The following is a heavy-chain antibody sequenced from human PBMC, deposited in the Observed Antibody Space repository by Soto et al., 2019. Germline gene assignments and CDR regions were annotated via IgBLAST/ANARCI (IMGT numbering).Heavy chain of an antibody. CDR2: ISSSSSTI. CDR3: AREDYYGSGSYYNVNFDY. D-gene: IGHD3-10*01. Sequence: GGSLRLSWAASGFTFSNAWMNWVRQAPGKGLEWVSYISSSSSTIYYADSVKGRFTISRDNAKNSLYLQMNSLRAEDTAVYYCAREDYYGSGSYYNVNFDYWGQGTLVTVSS. J-gene: IGHJ4*02. V-gene: IGHV3-48*01. CDR1: GFTFSNAW.